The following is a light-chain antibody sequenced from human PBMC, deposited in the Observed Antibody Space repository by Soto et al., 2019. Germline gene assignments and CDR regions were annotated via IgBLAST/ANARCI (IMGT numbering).Light chain of an antibody. J-gene: IGLJ1*01. V-gene: IGLV2-14*02. CDR1: NSDVGTYEL. Sequence: QSALTQPASVSGSPGQSITISCTGTNSDVGTYELVSWYQQHPGRAPKLMIYEGSKRPSGVSNRFSGSKSGDTASLTISGLQAEDEADYYCSSYTSSSTLYVFGTGTKLTVL. CDR3: SSYTSSSTLYV. CDR2: EGS.